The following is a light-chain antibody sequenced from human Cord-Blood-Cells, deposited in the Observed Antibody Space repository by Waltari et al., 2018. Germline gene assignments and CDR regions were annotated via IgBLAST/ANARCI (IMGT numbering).Light chain of an antibody. V-gene: IGLV2-8*01. CDR3: SSYAGSNILYV. J-gene: IGLJ1*01. Sequence: QSALPQPPSASGSPGPSVTISCTGTSSAVGGYNNVPWYQQHPGKAPKLMIYEVSKRPSGVPDRFSGSKSGNTASLTVSGLQAEDEADYYCSSYAGSNILYVFGTGTKVTVL. CDR2: EVS. CDR1: SSAVGGYNN.